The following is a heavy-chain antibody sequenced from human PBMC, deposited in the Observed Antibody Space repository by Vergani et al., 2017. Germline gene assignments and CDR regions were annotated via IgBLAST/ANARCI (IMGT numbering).Heavy chain of an antibody. V-gene: IGHV3-7*01. J-gene: IGHJ5*02. D-gene: IGHD1-14*01. CDR2: IKEDGSEK. CDR3: ARDWRLLYNRFDP. Sequence: EVQLVESGGGLVQPGGSLRLSCAASGFIFSSYWMHWVRQAPGKGLEWVAAIKEDGSEKQYVDSVKGRFTISRDNAKKSLYLQMNSLRGEDTAVYYCARDWRLLYNRFDPWGQGTLVTVSS. CDR1: GFIFSSYW.